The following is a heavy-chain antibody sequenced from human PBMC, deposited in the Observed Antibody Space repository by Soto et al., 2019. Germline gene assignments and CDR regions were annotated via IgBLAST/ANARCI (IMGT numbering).Heavy chain of an antibody. Sequence: PGGSLRLSCAASGFTFSDHYMDWVRQAPGKGLEWVGRTTNKANSYTKEYAASVKGRFTISRDDSKNSLYLQMNSLKTEDTAVYYCARDLYSGYEYVLDIWGQGTMVTVSS. CDR3: ARDLYSGYEYVLDI. D-gene: IGHD5-12*01. CDR1: GFTFSDHY. CDR2: TTNKANSYTK. V-gene: IGHV3-72*01. J-gene: IGHJ3*02.